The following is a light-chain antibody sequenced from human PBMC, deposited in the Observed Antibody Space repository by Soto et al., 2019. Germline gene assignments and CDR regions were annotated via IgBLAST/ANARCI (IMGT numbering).Light chain of an antibody. CDR1: SSNIGAGFD. J-gene: IGLJ1*01. CDR3: QTYDSSLTGLYV. V-gene: IGLV1-40*01. CDR2: GNN. Sequence: QSVLTQPPSVSGAPGQRVTISCTGSSSNIGAGFDVHWYQQVPGTAPKLLIYGNNNRASGVPDRFSGSKSGTSASLAITGLQAEDEADYYCQTYDSSLTGLYVFGGWTKLTVL.